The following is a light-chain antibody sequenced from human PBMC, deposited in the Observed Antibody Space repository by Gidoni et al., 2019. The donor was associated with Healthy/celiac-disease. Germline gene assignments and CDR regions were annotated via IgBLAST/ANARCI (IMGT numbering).Light chain of an antibody. Sequence: EIVLTQSPATLSLSPGERATLPCRASQSVSSYLAWYQQKPGQAPRLLIYDASNSATGIPARFSGSGSGTDFTPTISSLEPEDFAVYYCQQRSNWPPLTFGGGTKVEIK. CDR3: QQRSNWPPLT. V-gene: IGKV3-11*01. CDR2: DAS. J-gene: IGKJ4*01. CDR1: QSVSSY.